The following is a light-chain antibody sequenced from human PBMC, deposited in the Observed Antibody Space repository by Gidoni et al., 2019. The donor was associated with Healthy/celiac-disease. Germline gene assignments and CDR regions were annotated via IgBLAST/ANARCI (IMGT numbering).Light chain of an antibody. CDR2: RNN. V-gene: IGLV1-47*01. CDR3: AAWDDSLRWV. J-gene: IGLJ3*02. CDR1: SSNIGSNY. Sequence: QSVLTQPPSASGTPGQRVTISCSGSSSNIGSNYVYWYQQLPGTAPKLLIYRNNQRPSGFPDRFSGSKSGTSASLAISGLRSEDEADYSCAAWDDSLRWVFGGGTKLTVL.